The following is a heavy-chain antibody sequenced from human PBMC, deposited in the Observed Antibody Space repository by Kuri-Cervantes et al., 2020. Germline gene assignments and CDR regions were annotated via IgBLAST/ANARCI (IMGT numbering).Heavy chain of an antibody. J-gene: IGHJ4*02. D-gene: IGHD6-19*01. CDR1: GGSISSGGYY. CDR3: ARGGWYQDY. CDR2: IYYSGSA. Sequence: SETLSLTCTVSGGSISSGGYYWSWIRQHPGKGLEWIGYIYYSGSAYYNPSLKSLVTISVDTSKNQFSLKLDSVTAADTAVYFCARGGWYQDYWGQGTLVTVSS. V-gene: IGHV4-31*01.